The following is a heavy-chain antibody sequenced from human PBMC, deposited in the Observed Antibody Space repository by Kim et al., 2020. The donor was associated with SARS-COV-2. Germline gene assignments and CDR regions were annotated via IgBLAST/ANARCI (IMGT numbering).Heavy chain of an antibody. D-gene: IGHD6-19*01. V-gene: IGHV4-34*01. J-gene: IGHJ1*01. CDR3: ARRGVRGWRSAEEYFQH. CDR1: GGSFSGYY. CDR2: INHSGST. Sequence: SETLSLTCAVYGGSFSGYYWSWIRQPPGKGLEWIGEINHSGSTNYNPSLKSRVTISVDTSKNQFSLKLSSVTAADTAVYYCARRGVRGWRSAEEYFQHWGQGTLVTVSS.